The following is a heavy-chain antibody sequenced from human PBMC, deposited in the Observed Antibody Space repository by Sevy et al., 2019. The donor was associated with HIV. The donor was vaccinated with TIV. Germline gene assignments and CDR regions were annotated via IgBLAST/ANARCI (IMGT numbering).Heavy chain of an antibody. CDR3: AKKMGGGLGMAFLVDC. V-gene: IGHV3-23*01. J-gene: IGHJ4*02. CDR2: ISGTGDYT. D-gene: IGHD3-10*01. Sequence: GGSLRLSCAASGFTFNSFAMGWVRQAPGKGLDWISVISGTGDYTYYADSVKGRFTISRDNSKNTLFLQMNSLRAEDTVIFYCAKKMGGGLGMAFLVDCWGQGTLVTVSS. CDR1: GFTFNSFA.